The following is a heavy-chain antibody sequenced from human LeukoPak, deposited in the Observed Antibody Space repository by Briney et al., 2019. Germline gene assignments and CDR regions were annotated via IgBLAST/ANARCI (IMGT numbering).Heavy chain of an antibody. V-gene: IGHV3-7*01. D-gene: IGHD3-3*01. J-gene: IGHJ4*02. CDR3: ARGPRDFWSGYPITFYYFDY. CDR1: GFTFSSCW. Sequence: GGSLRLSCAASGFTFSSCWMSWVRQAPGKGLEWVANIKQDGSEKYYVDSVKGRFTISRDNAKNSLYLQMNSLRAEDTAVYYCARGPRDFWSGYPITFYYFDYWGQGTLVTVSS. CDR2: IKQDGSEK.